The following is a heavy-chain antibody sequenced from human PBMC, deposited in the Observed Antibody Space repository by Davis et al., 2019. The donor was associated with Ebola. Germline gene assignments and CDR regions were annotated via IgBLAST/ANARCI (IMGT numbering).Heavy chain of an antibody. CDR3: ARTRGEQYLASFDF. J-gene: IGHJ4*02. V-gene: IGHV1-18*01. CDR1: GYIFSDYG. D-gene: IGHD6-13*01. CDR2: MSPYSGIT. Sequence: ASVKVSCKASGYIFSDYGITWVRQAPGQGLEWMGWMSPYSGITNYAQKLQGRVTVATHTSTSTAYMEVRGLRSDDTAVYYCARTRGEQYLASFDFWGQGTLVTVSA.